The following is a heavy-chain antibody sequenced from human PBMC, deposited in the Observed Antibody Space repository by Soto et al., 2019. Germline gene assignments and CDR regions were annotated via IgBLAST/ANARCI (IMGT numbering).Heavy chain of an antibody. Sequence: GGSLRLSCAASGFTFSNYAMNWVRRAPGKGLEWVSGISSSGGATDYADSVKGRFTISRDKSKNTLYLEMNSPRADDTAVYYCAKGLAVAVAYYYGLAVWGQGTTVTVSS. CDR3: AKGLAVAVAYYYGLAV. V-gene: IGHV3-23*01. D-gene: IGHD6-19*01. CDR1: GFTFSNYA. CDR2: ISSSGGAT. J-gene: IGHJ6*02.